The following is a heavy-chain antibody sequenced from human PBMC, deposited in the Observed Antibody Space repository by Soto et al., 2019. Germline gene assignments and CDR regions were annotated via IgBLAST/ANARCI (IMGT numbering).Heavy chain of an antibody. CDR3: ARRQISPPTRGAASARGGMDV. V-gene: IGHV3-33*01. D-gene: IGHD6-13*01. Sequence: QVQLVESGGGVVQPGRSLRLSCAASGFNFNNYGMHWVRQAPGKGLEWVAVIWNDGNGYYYANSWKGRFTNSRDNSKNTLYLQMSSLRAGDTAVYYCARRQISPPTRGAASARGGMDVWGQGTTVTVSS. J-gene: IGHJ6*02. CDR2: IWNDGNGY. CDR1: GFNFNNYG.